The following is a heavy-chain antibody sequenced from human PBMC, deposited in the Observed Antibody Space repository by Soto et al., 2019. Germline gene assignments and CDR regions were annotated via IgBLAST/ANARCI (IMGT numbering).Heavy chain of an antibody. J-gene: IGHJ4*02. V-gene: IGHV3-21*06. Sequence: GGSLRLSCAASGFIFTRYSMNWVRQAPGKGLEWVSSISSTTNYIYYGDSMKGRFTISRDNAKNSLYLEMNSLRAEDTAVYYCARESEDLTSTFDYWGQGTLVTVSS. CDR3: ARESEDLTSTFDY. CDR1: GFIFTRYS. CDR2: ISSTTNYI.